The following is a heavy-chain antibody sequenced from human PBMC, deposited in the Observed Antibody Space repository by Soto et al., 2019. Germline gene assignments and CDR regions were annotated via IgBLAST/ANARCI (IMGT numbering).Heavy chain of an antibody. D-gene: IGHD5-18*01. Sequence: SGFTLSSNYMSWVRQAPGKGLEYVSAISSNGGSTYYADSVKGRFTISRDNSKNTLYLQMSSLRAEDTAVYYCVKDYIGYSYGQGVDYWGQGTLVTVSS. J-gene: IGHJ4*02. CDR1: GFTLSSNY. CDR3: VKDYIGYSYGQGVDY. V-gene: IGHV3-64D*08. CDR2: ISSNGGST.